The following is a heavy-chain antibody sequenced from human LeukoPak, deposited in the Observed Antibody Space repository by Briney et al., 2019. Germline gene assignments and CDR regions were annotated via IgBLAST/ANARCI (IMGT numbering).Heavy chain of an antibody. CDR3: ARGQDYGDYEGY. V-gene: IGHV4-59*01. Sequence: SETLSLTCTVSGGSISSYCWSWIRQPPGKGLEWIGYIYYSGSTNYNPSLKSRVTISVDTSKNQFSLKLSSVTAADTAVYYCARGQDYGDYEGYWGQGTLVTVSS. D-gene: IGHD4-17*01. CDR1: GGSISSYC. J-gene: IGHJ4*02. CDR2: IYYSGST.